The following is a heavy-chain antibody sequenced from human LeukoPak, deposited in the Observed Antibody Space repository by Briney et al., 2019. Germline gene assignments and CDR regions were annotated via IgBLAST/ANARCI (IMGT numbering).Heavy chain of an antibody. D-gene: IGHD3-10*01. Sequence: GGSLRLSCAASGFAFNTYAMHWVRQAPGQGLEWVALIWHDGSHKFYSNSVRGQFTISRNNSKNTVSLQMNNLRPEDTAVYYCAREIFGSGGYPDFWGQGTLVTVSS. CDR3: AREIFGSGGYPDF. V-gene: IGHV3-33*01. CDR1: GFAFNTYA. CDR2: IWHDGSHK. J-gene: IGHJ4*02.